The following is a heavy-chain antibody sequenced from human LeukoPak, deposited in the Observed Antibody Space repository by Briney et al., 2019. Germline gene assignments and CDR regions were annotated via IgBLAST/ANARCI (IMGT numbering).Heavy chain of an antibody. CDR2: IYTCGST. Sequence: SETLSLTSTVPGDSLSSYYSSWIWQPPRKGLEWGGRIYTCGSTYYSPSLKSRVNISVDTSKNQFSLKLSSVTAADTAVYYCAREGANWGIFYFDYWGQGTLVTVSS. CDR3: AREGANWGIFYFDY. CDR1: GDSLSSYY. D-gene: IGHD7-27*01. V-gene: IGHV4-4*08. J-gene: IGHJ4*02.